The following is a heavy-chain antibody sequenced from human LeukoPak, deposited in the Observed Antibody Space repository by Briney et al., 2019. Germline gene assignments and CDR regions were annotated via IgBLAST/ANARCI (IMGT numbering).Heavy chain of an antibody. V-gene: IGHV4-39*01. Sequence: SETLSLTCTVSADSISSSSHHWGWIRQSPGKGLEWIGSVYYGRTTYYNPSLNSRVTISVVTSKNQFSLQLHSVTAADTAIYYCGRRGSYSSSSRYWFDPWGQGTLVTVSS. D-gene: IGHD6-6*01. CDR2: VYYGRTT. CDR3: GRRGSYSSSSRYWFDP. J-gene: IGHJ5*02. CDR1: ADSISSSSHH.